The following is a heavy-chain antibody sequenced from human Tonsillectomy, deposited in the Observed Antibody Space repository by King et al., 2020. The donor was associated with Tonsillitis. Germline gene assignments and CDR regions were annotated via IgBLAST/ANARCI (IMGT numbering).Heavy chain of an antibody. V-gene: IGHV3-30*04. CDR3: AREGAVKTTVTRFDY. J-gene: IGHJ4*02. D-gene: IGHD4-17*01. CDR1: GFTFSNYA. Sequence: HVQLVESGGGVVQPGRSLRLSCVATGFTFSNYAMHWVRQAPGKGLEWVALISYDGRDKYYADSVKGRFTISRDNSKNRLSVQMNSLKADDTAVYYCAREGAVKTTVTRFDYWGQGILVTVSS. CDR2: ISYDGRDK.